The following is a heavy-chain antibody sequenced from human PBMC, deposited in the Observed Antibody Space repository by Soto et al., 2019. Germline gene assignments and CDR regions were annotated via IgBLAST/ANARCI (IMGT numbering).Heavy chain of an antibody. J-gene: IGHJ6*02. D-gene: IGHD3-10*01. CDR2: IKSKADGETI. CDR1: RFTAW. Sequence: EVQPVASGGGLVRPGGSLRLSCAGSRFTAWMSWVRQAPGKGLEWVGRIKSKADGETIDYAAPMQGRFTISRDDSKDMVYLEMNSLKIEDTAVYSCGDLDGSYFGFDVWGQGTTVTVSS. CDR3: GDLDGSYFGFDV. V-gene: IGHV3-15*01.